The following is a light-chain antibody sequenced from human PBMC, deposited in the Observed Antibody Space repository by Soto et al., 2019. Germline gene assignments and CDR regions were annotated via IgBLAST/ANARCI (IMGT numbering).Light chain of an antibody. J-gene: IGKJ1*01. CDR1: QDISNN. V-gene: IGKV1-33*01. Sequence: DIQMTQSPSSLSASVGDRVTITCQASQDISNNLNWYQQKPGKAPKLLINDASSLETGVPSRFSGSGSGTDFTFTISSLQPEDIATYSCQQYDNFPPTFGQGTKVDIK. CDR3: QQYDNFPPT. CDR2: DAS.